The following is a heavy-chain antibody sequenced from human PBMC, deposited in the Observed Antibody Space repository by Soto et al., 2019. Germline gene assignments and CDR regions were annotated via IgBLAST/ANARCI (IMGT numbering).Heavy chain of an antibody. CDR1: GGSISSHY. V-gene: IGHV4-59*11. J-gene: IGHJ4*02. CDR3: ARRDYSTSSLGPFDY. Sequence: QVQLRESGPGLVKPSETLSLTCVVSGGSISSHYWSWIRQPPGSGLEWIGFVHYSGSTNYSPSLKSRVTMSIDTSKNQFSLNLSSVTAADTAFYFCARRDYSTSSLGPFDYWGQGILVTVSS. CDR2: VHYSGST. D-gene: IGHD6-6*01.